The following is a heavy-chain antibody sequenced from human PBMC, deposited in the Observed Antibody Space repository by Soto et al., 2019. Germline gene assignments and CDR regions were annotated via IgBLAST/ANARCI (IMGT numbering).Heavy chain of an antibody. D-gene: IGHD1-26*01. CDR3: ARGIVGATTGRYYYYGMDV. V-gene: IGHV5-51*01. CDR1: GYSFTSYW. CDR2: IYPGDSDT. Sequence: PGESLKLSCKGSGYSFTSYWTGWVRQMPGKGLEWMGIIYPGDSDTRYSPSFQGQVTISADKSISTAYLQWSSLKASDTAMYYCARGIVGATTGRYYYYGMDVWGQGTTVTVSS. J-gene: IGHJ6*02.